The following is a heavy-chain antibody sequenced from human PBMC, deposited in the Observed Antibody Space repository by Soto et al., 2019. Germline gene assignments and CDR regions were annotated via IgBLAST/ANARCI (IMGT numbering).Heavy chain of an antibody. Sequence: SETLSLTCTVSGDSVTSSSYYWGWIRQPPGKGLEWIGSFYYSGSTYYNPSLKSRVTISVDTSDNQFSLKLSSVTAADTAVYYCARQVVDGTLAGTGSFDYWGQGTLVTVSS. D-gene: IGHD3-10*01. CDR1: GDSVTSSSYY. CDR2: FYYSGST. J-gene: IGHJ4*02. CDR3: ARQVVDGTLAGTGSFDY. V-gene: IGHV4-39*01.